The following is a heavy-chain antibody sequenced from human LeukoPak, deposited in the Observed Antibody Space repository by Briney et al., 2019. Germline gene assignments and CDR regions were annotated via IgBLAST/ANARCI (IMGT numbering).Heavy chain of an antibody. V-gene: IGHV4-34*01. J-gene: IGHJ4*02. CDR2: ICLSEST. CDR3: ARVPTVTFFDY. Sequence: SETLSLTCAVYGGSFSGYYWGWIRQPPGKGLEWIGSICLSESTYYNPSLKSRVTISVDTSKNQFSLKLSSVTAADTALYYCARVPTVTFFDYWGQGTLVTVSS. D-gene: IGHD4-17*01. CDR1: GGSFSGYY.